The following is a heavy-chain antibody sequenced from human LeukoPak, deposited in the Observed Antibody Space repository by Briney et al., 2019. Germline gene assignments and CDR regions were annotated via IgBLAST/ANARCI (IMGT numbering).Heavy chain of an antibody. V-gene: IGHV3-30*03. CDR3: ARDVKVGTPGVALWNGSDP. Sequence: GGSLRLSCAASGFTFTTYGVHWVRQAPGKGLEWVAVISYDESHKYYADSVKGRFTISRDNSKNTLYLKMTSLRAEDTAVYYCARDVKVGTPGVALWNGSDPGGTGTPVT. J-gene: IGHJ5*02. CDR1: GFTFTTYG. CDR2: ISYDESHK. D-gene: IGHD1-26*01.